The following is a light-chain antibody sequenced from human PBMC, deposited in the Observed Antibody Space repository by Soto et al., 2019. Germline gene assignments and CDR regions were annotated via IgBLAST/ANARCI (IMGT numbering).Light chain of an antibody. CDR1: SSDVGAYNY. CDR2: EVN. CDR3: CLSPGSLTWL. Sequence: QSVLTQPASVSGSLGQSITISCTGTSSDVGAYNYVSWYQQHPDKAPKLLIFEVNNRPSGVPDRFSGSKSGSTASLTISGLQAEDEAEYYCCLSPGSLTWLFGGGTQLTVL. J-gene: IGLJ3*02. V-gene: IGLV2-14*03.